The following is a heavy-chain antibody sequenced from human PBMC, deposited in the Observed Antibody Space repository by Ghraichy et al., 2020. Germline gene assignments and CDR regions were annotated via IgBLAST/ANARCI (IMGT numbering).Heavy chain of an antibody. J-gene: IGHJ4*02. D-gene: IGHD5-12*01. CDR1: GFTFSSYA. CDR3: ARGGMIVATLPFFDY. CDR2: ISSNGGST. Sequence: GGSLRLSCAASGFTFSSYAMHWVRQAPGKGLEYVSAISSNGGSTYYANSVKGRFTISRDNSKNTLYLQMGSLRAEDMAVYYCARGGMIVATLPFFDYWGQGTLVTVSS. V-gene: IGHV3-64*01.